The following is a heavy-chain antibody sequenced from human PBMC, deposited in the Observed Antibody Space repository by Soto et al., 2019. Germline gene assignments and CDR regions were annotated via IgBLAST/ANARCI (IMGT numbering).Heavy chain of an antibody. CDR3: ASNRVTDAAFDI. CDR2: IYYSGST. Sequence: QVQLQESGPGLVKPSQTLSLTCTVSGGSISSDNYYWSWIRQHPGKGLEWIGYIYYSGSTYYNPSLKSRVAISVDTSKNPFSLKLSSVTAADTAVYYWASNRVTDAAFDIWGQGTMVTVSS. CDR1: GGSISSDNYY. V-gene: IGHV4-31*03. J-gene: IGHJ3*02. D-gene: IGHD2-21*02.